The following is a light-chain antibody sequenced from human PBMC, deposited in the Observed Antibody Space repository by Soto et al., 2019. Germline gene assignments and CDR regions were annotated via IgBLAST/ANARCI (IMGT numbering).Light chain of an antibody. CDR2: GNN. J-gene: IGLJ2*01. CDR1: GSSIGTNT. Sequence: QAVVTQPPSASGTPGQRVTISCSGSGSSIGTNTVNWYRQLLGTAPKLLIYGNNQRPSGVPDRFSGSKSGTSASLAISGLQSEDEADYYCAAWDGSLNNVLFGGGTQLTVL. V-gene: IGLV1-44*01. CDR3: AAWDGSLNNVL.